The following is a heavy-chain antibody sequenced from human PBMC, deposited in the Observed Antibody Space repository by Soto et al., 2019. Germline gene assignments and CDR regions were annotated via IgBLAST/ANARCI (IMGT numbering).Heavy chain of an antibody. CDR1: GGTFRTSA. V-gene: IGHV1-69*12. CDR2: IMPVFRRP. D-gene: IGHD3-3*02. CDR3: ARDKDRPQLGGNYYYILDV. J-gene: IGHJ6*02. Sequence: QVQLVQSGAEVKKPGSSVKVSCKASGGTFRTSAISWVRQAPGQGLEWVGGIMPVFRRPKYAQNFQGRVTITADEPTSTAYMELSSLRSDDTAVYYCARDKDRPQLGGNYYYILDVWGQGTAVTVSS.